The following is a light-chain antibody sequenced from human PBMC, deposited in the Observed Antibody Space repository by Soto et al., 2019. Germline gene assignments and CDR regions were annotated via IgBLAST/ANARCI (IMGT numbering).Light chain of an antibody. CDR3: QKYDSALWT. J-gene: IGKJ1*01. CDR2: AAS. Sequence: DIQMTQSPSSLSASLGDRVTITCRASQDISNYLAWHQQKPWKVPKLLIYAASTLQPGVPSRFSGSGSGTDFTLTISSLQPEDVATYYCQKYDSALWTFGQGTKVDI. V-gene: IGKV1-27*01. CDR1: QDISNY.